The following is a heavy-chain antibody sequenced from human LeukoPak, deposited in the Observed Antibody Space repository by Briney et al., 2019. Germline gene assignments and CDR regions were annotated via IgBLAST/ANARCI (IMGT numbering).Heavy chain of an antibody. Sequence: PGRSLRLSCAASGFTFSSYAMHWVRQAPGKGLEWVAVISYDGGNKYYADSVKGRFTISRDQSKNTLYLQMNSLRPEDTAVYYCARAMATAWYFDYWGQGTLVTVSS. J-gene: IGHJ4*02. D-gene: IGHD5-24*01. CDR2: ISYDGGNK. V-gene: IGHV3-30-3*01. CDR1: GFTFSSYA. CDR3: ARAMATAWYFDY.